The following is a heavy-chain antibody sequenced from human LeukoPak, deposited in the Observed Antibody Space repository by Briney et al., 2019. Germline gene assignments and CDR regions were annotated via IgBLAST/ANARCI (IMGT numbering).Heavy chain of an antibody. CDR2: ISGSGGST. D-gene: IGHD3-10*01. CDR3: AKAPTMVRGVNFTWEDY. V-gene: IGHV3-23*01. Sequence: PGGSLRLSCAASGFTFSSYAMSWVRQAPGKGLEWVSAISGSGGSTYYADSVKGRFTISRDNSKNTLYLQMNSLRAEDTAVYYCAKAPTMVRGVNFTWEDYWGQGTLVTVSS. CDR1: GFTFSSYA. J-gene: IGHJ4*02.